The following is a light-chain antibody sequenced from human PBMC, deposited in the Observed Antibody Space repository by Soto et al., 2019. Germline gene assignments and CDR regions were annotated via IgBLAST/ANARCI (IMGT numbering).Light chain of an antibody. J-gene: IGKJ4*01. Sequence: EIVLTQSPATLSLSPGERATLSCRASQSVFDFLDWLQQKPGQAPRLLIYDASKRAAGIPDRFSGSGSETHFTLTISSLEPDDFAVYYCQQRSSWPLTFGTGTKVEI. V-gene: IGKV3-11*01. CDR3: QQRSSWPLT. CDR2: DAS. CDR1: QSVFDF.